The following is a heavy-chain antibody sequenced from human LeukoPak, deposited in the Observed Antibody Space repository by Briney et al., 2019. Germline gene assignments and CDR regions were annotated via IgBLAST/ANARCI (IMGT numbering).Heavy chain of an antibody. CDR3: ARLRRNSDSSGYYYYYDY. J-gene: IGHJ4*02. D-gene: IGHD3-22*01. V-gene: IGHV3-21*01. Sequence: GGSLRLSCAASGYTFSSFSINWVRQAPGKGLEWVSSISVRSNYIYYADSVRGRFSISRGAARNSLYLQMDSLRGDDTAVYYCARLRRNSDSSGYYYYYDYWGQGTLVTVSS. CDR2: ISVRSNYI. CDR1: GYTFSSFS.